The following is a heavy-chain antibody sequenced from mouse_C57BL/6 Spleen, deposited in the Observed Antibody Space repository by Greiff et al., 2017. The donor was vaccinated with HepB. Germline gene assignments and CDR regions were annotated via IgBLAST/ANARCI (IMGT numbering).Heavy chain of an antibody. CDR1: GYTFTDYN. Sequence: EVQLQQSGPELVKPGASVKIPCKASGYTFTDYNMDWVKQSHGKSLEWIGDINPNNGGTIYNQKFKGKATLTVDKSSSTAYMELRSLTSEDTAVYYCARYYYGSGYEDWYFDVWGTGTTVTVSS. D-gene: IGHD1-1*01. CDR3: ARYYYGSGYEDWYFDV. J-gene: IGHJ1*03. V-gene: IGHV1-18*01. CDR2: INPNNGGT.